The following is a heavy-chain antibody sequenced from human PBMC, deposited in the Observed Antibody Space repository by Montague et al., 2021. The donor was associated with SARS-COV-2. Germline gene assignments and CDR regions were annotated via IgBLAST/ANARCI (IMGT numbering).Heavy chain of an antibody. D-gene: IGHD4-17*01. CDR1: GFSLSTSGVG. J-gene: IGHJ4*02. Sequence: PPLVKPTQTLTLTCTFSGFSLSTSGVGVGWIRQPPGKALEWLALIYWDDDKRYSPSLKSRLTITKDTSKNQVVLTMTNMDPVDTATYYCARMTVTTALDYWGQGTLVTVSS. V-gene: IGHV2-5*02. CDR2: IYWDDDK. CDR3: ARMTVTTALDY.